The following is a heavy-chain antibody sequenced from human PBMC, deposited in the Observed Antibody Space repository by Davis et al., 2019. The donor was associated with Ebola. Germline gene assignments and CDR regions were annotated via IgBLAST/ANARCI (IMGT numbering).Heavy chain of an antibody. V-gene: IGHV3-49*04. J-gene: IGHJ4*02. D-gene: IGHD1-26*01. CDR3: TREAGATTRYFDY. Sequence: GESLKISCTASGFTFGDYAMSWVRQAPGKGLEWVGFIRSKAYGGTTEYAASVKGRFTISRDDSKSIAYLQMNSLKTEDTAVYYCTREAGATTRYFDYWGQGTLVTVSS. CDR1: GFTFGDYA. CDR2: IRSKAYGGTT.